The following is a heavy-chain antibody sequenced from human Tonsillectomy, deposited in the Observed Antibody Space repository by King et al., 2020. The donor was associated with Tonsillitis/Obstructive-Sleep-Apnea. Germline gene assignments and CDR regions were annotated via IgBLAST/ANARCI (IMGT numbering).Heavy chain of an antibody. CDR1: GFTFTDYV. Sequence: VQLVESGGGLVQPGGSLRLSCAASGFTFTDYVMSWVRQAPGKGLEWVSGISGPGGSKFYAGSGKGRFTISRDNPKNTLYLQMDSLRVDDTAIYYCSKAPYGRSFWGQGTLVTVSS. V-gene: IGHV3-23*04. D-gene: IGHD4-17*01. J-gene: IGHJ4*02. CDR3: SKAPYGRSF. CDR2: ISGPGGSK.